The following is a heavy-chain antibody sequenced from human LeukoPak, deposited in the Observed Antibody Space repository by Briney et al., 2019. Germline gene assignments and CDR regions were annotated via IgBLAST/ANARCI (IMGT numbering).Heavy chain of an antibody. CDR3: ARESMYNSAWDHLDI. D-gene: IGHD6-19*01. J-gene: IGHJ3*02. V-gene: IGHV3-13*01. Sequence: GGSLRLSCAASEFTLRSYDMQWVRQVIGKGLEWVSGIDTAGGTYYPGSVKGRFTISRENAKNSLFLQMNSLRAEDTAVYYCARESMYNSAWDHLDIWGQGTLVTVSS. CDR2: IDTAGGT. CDR1: EFTLRSYD.